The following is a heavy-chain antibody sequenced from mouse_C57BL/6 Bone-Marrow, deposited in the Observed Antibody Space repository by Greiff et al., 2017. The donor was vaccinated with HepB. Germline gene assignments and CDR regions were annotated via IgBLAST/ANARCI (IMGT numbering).Heavy chain of an antibody. J-gene: IGHJ1*03. D-gene: IGHD2-4*01. CDR1: GYTFTSYW. CDR3: ARGGLRLYFDV. Sequence: QVQLQQPGAELVKPGASVKMSCKASGYTFTSYWITWVKQRPGHGLEWIGEILPGSGSTNYNEKFKGKATFTADTSSNTAYMQLSSLTTEDSAIYYCARGGLRLYFDVWGTGTTVTVSS. V-gene: IGHV1-55*01. CDR2: ILPGSGST.